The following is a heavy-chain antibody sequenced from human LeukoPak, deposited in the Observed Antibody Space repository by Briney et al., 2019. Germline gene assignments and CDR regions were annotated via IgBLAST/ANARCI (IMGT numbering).Heavy chain of an antibody. J-gene: IGHJ5*02. CDR2: IYRDGSAK. CDR3: ARLWGDATIYDL. V-gene: IGHV3-7*01. CDR1: GFTFSSYA. D-gene: IGHD5-12*01. Sequence: GGSLRLSCAASGFTFSSYAMHWVRQAPGKGLEWVATIYRDGSAKYYMDSVKDRFTVFRDNAKNSLYLQTNSLRVEDTAMYYCARLWGDATIYDLWGQGTLVTVSS.